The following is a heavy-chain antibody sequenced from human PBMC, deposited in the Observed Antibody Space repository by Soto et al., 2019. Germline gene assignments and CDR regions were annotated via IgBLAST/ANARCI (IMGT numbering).Heavy chain of an antibody. CDR3: AKDRESDLLYFAELSSHFDS. Sequence: GGSLRLSCAASEITFSTYAMSWVRQAPGEGLQWVSAISGSGVNTYYADSVKGRFTISRDNSKNILYLQMNSLRAEDTAVYYCAKDRESDLLYFAELSSHFDSWGQGTLVTVSS. V-gene: IGHV3-23*01. D-gene: IGHD3-10*01. CDR1: EITFSTYA. CDR2: ISGSGVNT. J-gene: IGHJ4*02.